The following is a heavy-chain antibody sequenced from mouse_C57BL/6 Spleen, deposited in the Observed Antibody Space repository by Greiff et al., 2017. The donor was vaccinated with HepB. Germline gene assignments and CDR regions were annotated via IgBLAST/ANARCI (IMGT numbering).Heavy chain of an antibody. CDR2: IYPSDSET. CDR3: ARRVYEDYDGGRFAY. D-gene: IGHD2-4*01. J-gene: IGHJ3*01. Sequence: QVQLQQPGAELVRPGSSVKLSCKASGYTFTSYWMDWVKQRPGQGLEWIGNIYPSDSETHYNQKFKDKATLTVDKSSSTAYMQRSSLTSEDSAVYYCARRVYEDYDGGRFAYWGQGTLVTVSA. V-gene: IGHV1-61*01. CDR1: GYTFTSYW.